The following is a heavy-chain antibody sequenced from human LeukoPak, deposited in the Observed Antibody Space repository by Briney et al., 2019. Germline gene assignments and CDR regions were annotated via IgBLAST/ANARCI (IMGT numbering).Heavy chain of an antibody. CDR2: INANNGGT. CDR1: GYTFTGYY. D-gene: IGHD6-19*01. Sequence: ASVKVSCKASGYTFTGYYMHWVRQPPGQGLEWVGWINANNGGTHYPQKFQGRVTMTRDTSISTAYMELSSLRSDDTAVYYCAREMALADIKCHDYWGQGTLVTVSS. V-gene: IGHV1-2*02. J-gene: IGHJ4*02. CDR3: AREMALADIKCHDY.